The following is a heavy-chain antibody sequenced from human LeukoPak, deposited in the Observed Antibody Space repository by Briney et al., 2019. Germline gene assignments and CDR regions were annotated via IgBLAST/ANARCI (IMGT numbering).Heavy chain of an antibody. Sequence: SVKVSCKASGYTFTSYDINWVRQATGQGLEWMGWMNPNSGNTGYAQKFQGRVTMTRNTSISTAYMELSSLRSEDTAVYYCASEYSSSSGAFDIWGQGTMVTVSS. CDR3: ASEYSSSSGAFDI. J-gene: IGHJ3*02. CDR1: GYTFTSYD. CDR2: MNPNSGNT. D-gene: IGHD6-6*01. V-gene: IGHV1-8*01.